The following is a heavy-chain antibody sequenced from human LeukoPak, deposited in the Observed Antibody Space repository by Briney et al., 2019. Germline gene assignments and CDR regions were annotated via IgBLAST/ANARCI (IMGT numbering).Heavy chain of an antibody. CDR1: GVTFRTYW. CDR2: INEDGSIT. J-gene: IGHJ4*02. D-gene: IGHD2/OR15-2a*01. V-gene: IGHV3-74*01. Sequence: GGSLRLSCAVSGVTFRTYWMHWVRQVPGEGLVWVSRINEDGSITNYADSVKGRFSISRDNAKNTLYLQMNSLRAEDTAVYYCVSFYETYWGRGTLVTVSS. CDR3: VSFYETY.